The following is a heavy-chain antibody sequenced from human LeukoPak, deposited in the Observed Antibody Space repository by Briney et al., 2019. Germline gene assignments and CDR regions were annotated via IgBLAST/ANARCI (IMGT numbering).Heavy chain of an antibody. V-gene: IGHV4-31*03. CDR1: GDSISRGGFY. CDR2: IYYTGST. Sequence: SQTLSLTCSVSGDSISRGGFYWSWIRQHPGKGLEWIGCIYYTGSTYYNPSLKSRVTISVDTSKNRFSLKLNSVNAADTAVYYCARGSYYGFSGDYWGQGTLVTVSS. J-gene: IGHJ4*02. CDR3: ARGSYYGFSGDY. D-gene: IGHD3/OR15-3a*01.